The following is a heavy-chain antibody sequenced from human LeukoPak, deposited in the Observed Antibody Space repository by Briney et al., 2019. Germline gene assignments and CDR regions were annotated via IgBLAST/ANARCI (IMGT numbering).Heavy chain of an antibody. CDR3: ARTTEGGYTYDYFYYYYMDV. CDR1: SGSISSYY. V-gene: IGHV4-59*01. Sequence: SETLSLTCTVSSGSISSYYWSWIRQPPGKGLEWIGYIYYSGSTNYNPSLKSRVTISVDTSENQFSLKLNSVTAADTAVYFCARTTEGGYTYDYFYYYYMDVWGKGTTVTISS. J-gene: IGHJ6*03. D-gene: IGHD5-18*01. CDR2: IYYSGST.